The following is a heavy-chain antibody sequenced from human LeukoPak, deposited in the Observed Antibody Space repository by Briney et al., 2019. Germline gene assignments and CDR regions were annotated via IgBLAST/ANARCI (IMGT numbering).Heavy chain of an antibody. CDR3: ARDYRGYFWSGFRFDP. D-gene: IGHD3-3*01. CDR2: INPNSGGT. V-gene: IGHV1-2*02. CDR1: GHSFTDHY. J-gene: IGHJ5*02. Sequence: ASVKVSCKASGHSFTDHYMHWVRQAPGQGLEWMGWINPNSGGTNYGQRFQGRVTMTRDTSISTVYMELSRLRSDDTAVYYCARDYRGYFWSGFRFDPWGQGTLVTVSS.